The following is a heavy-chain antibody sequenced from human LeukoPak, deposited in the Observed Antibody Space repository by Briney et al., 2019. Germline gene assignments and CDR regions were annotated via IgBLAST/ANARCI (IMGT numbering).Heavy chain of an antibody. Sequence: SETLALTCGVYGGSFSGYYYSWIRQPPGKGLEWIGEINHSGYTNYNPSLKSRVTISVDTSKNHFSLKLGSVTAADTAVYYCARALRYSYGNNYWGQGTPVTVSS. CDR1: GGSFSGYY. V-gene: IGHV4-34*01. J-gene: IGHJ4*01. CDR2: INHSGYT. D-gene: IGHD5-18*01. CDR3: ARALRYSYGNNY.